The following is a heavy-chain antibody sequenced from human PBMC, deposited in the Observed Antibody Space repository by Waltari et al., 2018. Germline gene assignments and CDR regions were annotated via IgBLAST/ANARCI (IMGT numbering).Heavy chain of an antibody. D-gene: IGHD3-22*01. J-gene: IGHJ4*02. CDR2: IYHSGRT. CDR1: GYSISSGYY. Sequence: QVQLQESGPGLVKPLETLSLTCAVSGYSISSGYYWGWIRQPPGKGLEWIGSIYHSGRTYYNPSLKSRVTISVDTSKNQFSLKLSSVTAADTAVYYCARLGIHYDSSPSDYWGQGTLVTVSS. V-gene: IGHV4-38-2*01. CDR3: ARLGIHYDSSPSDY.